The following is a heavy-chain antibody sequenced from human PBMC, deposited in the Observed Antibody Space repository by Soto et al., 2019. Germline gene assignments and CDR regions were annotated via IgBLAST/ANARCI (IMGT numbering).Heavy chain of an antibody. CDR1: GASFTSNNN. J-gene: IGHJ4*02. D-gene: IGHD6-19*01. V-gene: IGHV4-4*02. CDR3: VRSFGWYAIDY. Sequence: QVLLQESGPGRVKPSGTLSLSCAVSGASFTSNNNWFWVRQPPGKGREWLGDISHIGSANYSPSLMSRVTISMDRSENQFSLKLNSVTAADTAVYYCVRSFGWYAIDYWGQGTLVIVSS. CDR2: ISHIGSA.